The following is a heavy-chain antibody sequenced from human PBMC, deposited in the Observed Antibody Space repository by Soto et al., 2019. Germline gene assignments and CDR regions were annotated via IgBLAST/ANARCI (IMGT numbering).Heavy chain of an antibody. CDR3: ARDGPVVGATRGVDAFDI. CDR1: GFTFSSYA. Sequence: QVQLVESGGGVVQPGRSLRLSCAASGFTFSSYAMHWVRQAPGKGLEWVAVISYDGSNKYYADSVKGRFTISRDNSKNTLYLQMNRLRAEDTAVYYCARDGPVVGATRGVDAFDIWGQGTMVTVSS. V-gene: IGHV3-30-3*01. D-gene: IGHD1-26*01. CDR2: ISYDGSNK. J-gene: IGHJ3*02.